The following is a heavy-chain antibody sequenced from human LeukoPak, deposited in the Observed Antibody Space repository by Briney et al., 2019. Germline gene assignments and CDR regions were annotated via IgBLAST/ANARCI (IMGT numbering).Heavy chain of an antibody. Sequence: GGSLRLSCAASGFTFNTDTMNWVRQAPGKGLEWVAYISTSSSTIYYAASVKGRFTISRDNAKNSLYLQMHSLRDEDTAVYYCARGYLYFDYWGQGTLVTVSS. D-gene: IGHD2-2*01. V-gene: IGHV3-48*02. CDR1: GFTFNTDT. CDR3: ARGYLYFDY. J-gene: IGHJ4*02. CDR2: ISTSSSTI.